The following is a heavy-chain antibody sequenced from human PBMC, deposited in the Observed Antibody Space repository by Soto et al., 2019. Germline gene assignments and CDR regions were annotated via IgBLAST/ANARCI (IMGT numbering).Heavy chain of an antibody. D-gene: IGHD5-18*01. CDR2: IYYSGST. V-gene: IGHV4-31*11. CDR1: GGSISSGGYY. CDR3: ARKKGYSYGPHYFDY. J-gene: IGHJ4*02. Sequence: PSETLSLTCAVSGGSISSGGYYWSWIRQHPGKGLEWIGYIYYSGSTFYTPTLKSRVTISVDTSKNQFSLNLSSVTAADTAVYYCARKKGYSYGPHYFDYWGQGTLVTVSS.